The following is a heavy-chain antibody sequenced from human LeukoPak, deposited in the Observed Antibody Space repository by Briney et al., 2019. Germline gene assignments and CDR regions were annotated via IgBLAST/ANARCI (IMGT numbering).Heavy chain of an antibody. J-gene: IGHJ3*02. CDR1: GYSISSGYY. Sequence: SETLSLTCTVSGYSISSGYYWGWIRQPPGKGLEWIGSIYHSGRTYYNPSLKSRVTISVDTSKNQFSLKLSSVTAADTAVYYCARVRAGSGDAFDIWGQGTMVTVSS. V-gene: IGHV4-38-2*02. D-gene: IGHD6-25*01. CDR2: IYHSGRT. CDR3: ARVRAGSGDAFDI.